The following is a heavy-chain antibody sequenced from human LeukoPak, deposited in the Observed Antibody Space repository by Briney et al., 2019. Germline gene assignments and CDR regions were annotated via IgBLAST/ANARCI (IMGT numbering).Heavy chain of an antibody. D-gene: IGHD5-18*01. V-gene: IGHV3-21*01. CDR2: ISSSSSYI. Sequence: GGSLRLSCAASGFTFSSYSMNWVRQAPGKGLEWVSSISSSSSYIYYADSVKGRFTISRDNAKNSLYLQMNGLRAEDTAVYYCARGEDTAMVSGGYNWFDPWGQGTLVTVSS. CDR3: ARGEDTAMVSGGYNWFDP. CDR1: GFTFSSYS. J-gene: IGHJ5*02.